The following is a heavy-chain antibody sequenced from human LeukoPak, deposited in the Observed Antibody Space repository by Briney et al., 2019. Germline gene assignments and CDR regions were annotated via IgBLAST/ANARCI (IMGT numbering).Heavy chain of an antibody. V-gene: IGHV4-4*07. Sequence: SETLSLTCTVSGGSISSYYWSWIRQPAGKGLEWIGRVLTSANTNYNPSLKSRVTMSIDTSKNQFSLKVNSVTAADTAVYYCARDSNSGWYRDAFDIWGQGTMVTVSS. CDR3: ARDSNSGWYRDAFDI. CDR2: VLTSANT. D-gene: IGHD6-19*01. J-gene: IGHJ3*02. CDR1: GGSISSYY.